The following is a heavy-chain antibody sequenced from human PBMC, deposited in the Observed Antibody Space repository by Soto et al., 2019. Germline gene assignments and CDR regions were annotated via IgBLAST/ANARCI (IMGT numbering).Heavy chain of an antibody. CDR3: AKDRRLEIRWNWCDP. Sequence: EVQLVESGGGLVQRGGSLRLSCAASGFTFNRYVMSWVRQAPGRGLEWVSGISPSGGNTYYADSVKARFTVSRANSRNTLYLQMNSLTAEDTAVYFCAKDRRLEIRWNWCDPWGQGTLVTVS. D-gene: IGHD1-7*01. CDR2: ISPSGGNT. CDR1: GFTFNRYV. V-gene: IGHV3-23*04. J-gene: IGHJ5*02.